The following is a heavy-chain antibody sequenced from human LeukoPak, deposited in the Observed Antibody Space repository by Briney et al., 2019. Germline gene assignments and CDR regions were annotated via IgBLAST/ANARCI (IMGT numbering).Heavy chain of an antibody. V-gene: IGHV3-66*01. D-gene: IGHD6-6*01. CDR2: IYTGGTT. CDR1: GFTVTSNH. CDR3: ARDSSSYYFDY. Sequence: PGGSLRLSCAASGFTVTSNHMNWVRQAPGKGLEWVSIIYTGGTTHYADSLKDRFTISRDDSINTLYLQMNSLRAEDTAVYYCARDSSSYYFDYWGQGTLVTVSS. J-gene: IGHJ4*02.